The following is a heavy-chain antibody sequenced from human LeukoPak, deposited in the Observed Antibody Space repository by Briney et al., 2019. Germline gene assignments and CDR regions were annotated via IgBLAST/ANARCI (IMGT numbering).Heavy chain of an antibody. V-gene: IGHV1-8*01. J-gene: IGHJ6*02. CDR2: MNPNSGNT. D-gene: IGHD2-2*01. CDR3: ARLYQTSARYYYGMDV. Sequence: ASVKVSCKASGYTFTSYDINWVRQATGQGLEWMGRMNPNSGNTGYAQKFQGRVTMTRNTSISTAYMELSSLRSEDTAVYYCARLYQTSARYYYGMDVWGQGTTVTVS. CDR1: GYTFTSYD.